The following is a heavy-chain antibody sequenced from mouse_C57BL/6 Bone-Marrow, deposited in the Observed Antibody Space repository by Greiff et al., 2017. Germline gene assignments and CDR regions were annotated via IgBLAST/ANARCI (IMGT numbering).Heavy chain of an antibody. CDR3: AKRTSWYFDV. Sequence: VKLQQSGAELARPGASVKLSCKASGYTFTSYGISWVKQRTGQGLEWIGEIYPRSGNTYYNAKFKGKATLTADKSSSTAYMELRSLTSEDSAVYFCAKRTSWYFDVWGTGTTVTVSS. V-gene: IGHV1-81*01. CDR1: GYTFTSYG. J-gene: IGHJ1*03. CDR2: IYPRSGNT.